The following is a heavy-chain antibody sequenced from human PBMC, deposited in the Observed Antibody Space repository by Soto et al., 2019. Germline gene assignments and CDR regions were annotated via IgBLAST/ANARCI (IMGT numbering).Heavy chain of an antibody. J-gene: IGHJ4*02. CDR1: GYTFTGDY. Sequence: ASVQVSSKAPGYTFTGDYMHWVRQAPGQGLEWMGCIYPTSGGTNYAQKFQGRVTMTRDTSISTAYMELSRLRSDDTAVYYCARGGRVRGVIRPIDYWGQGTLVTVSS. D-gene: IGHD3-10*01. CDR2: IYPTSGGT. V-gene: IGHV1-2*02. CDR3: ARGGRVRGVIRPIDY.